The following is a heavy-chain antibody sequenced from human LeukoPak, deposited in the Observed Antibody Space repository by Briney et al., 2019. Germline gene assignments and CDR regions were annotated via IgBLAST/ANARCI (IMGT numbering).Heavy chain of an antibody. CDR1: RFTLSSYW. V-gene: IGHV3-7*01. D-gene: IGHD2/OR15-2a*01. J-gene: IGHJ5*02. CDR3: ARDRNRDFNRP. Sequence: GGSLRLSCAASRFTLSSYWMSWVRQAPGKGLEWVANIKQDGGEKYYVGSVKGRFAISRDNAKNSLYLQMNSLRAEDTAVYYCARDRNRDFNRPWGQGTLVTVSS. CDR2: IKQDGGEK.